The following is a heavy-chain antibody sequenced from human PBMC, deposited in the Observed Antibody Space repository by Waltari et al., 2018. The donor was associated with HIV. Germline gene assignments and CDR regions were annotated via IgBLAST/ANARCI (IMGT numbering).Heavy chain of an antibody. J-gene: IGHJ4*02. CDR3: AAPSDPTVTRGIFDY. CDR1: GFTFTSSA. V-gene: IGHV1-58*01. Sequence: QMQLVQSGPEVKKPGTSVKVSCKASGFTFTSSAVQWVRQARGQRLGWIGWIVVGSGNANYAQQFQERVTITRDMSTSTAYMELSSLRSEDTAVYYCAAPSDPTVTRGIFDYWGQGTLVTVSS. D-gene: IGHD4-4*01. CDR2: IVVGSGNA.